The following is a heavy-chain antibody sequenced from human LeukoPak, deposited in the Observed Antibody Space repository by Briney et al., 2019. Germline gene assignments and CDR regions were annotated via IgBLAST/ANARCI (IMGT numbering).Heavy chain of an antibody. J-gene: IGHJ4*02. Sequence: PSETLSLTCTVSGGSISSSSYYWDWIRQPPGKGLEWIGNLYDSGSTHYNPSLRGRVTISADTSKNQFSLRLSSVTAADTAVYYCARENSNSWYLDYRGQGTLVTVSS. V-gene: IGHV4-39*02. CDR2: LYDSGST. D-gene: IGHD6-13*01. CDR1: GGSISSSSYY. CDR3: ARENSNSWYLDY.